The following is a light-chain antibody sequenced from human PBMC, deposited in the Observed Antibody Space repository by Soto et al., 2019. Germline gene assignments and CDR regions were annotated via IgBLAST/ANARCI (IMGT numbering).Light chain of an antibody. J-gene: IGLJ1*01. CDR1: SSDVGGYNY. Sequence: QSVLTQPASVSGSPGQSITISCTGTSSDVGGYNYVSWYQHHPGKAPKLMIYDVSKRPSGVPDRFSGSKSGNTASLTISGLQAEDEADYYCCSYAGSYTYYVFGTGTKVTVL. V-gene: IGLV2-11*01. CDR3: CSYAGSYTYYV. CDR2: DVS.